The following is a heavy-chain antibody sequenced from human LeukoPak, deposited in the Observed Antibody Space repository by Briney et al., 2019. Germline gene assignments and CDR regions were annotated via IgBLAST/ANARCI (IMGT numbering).Heavy chain of an antibody. J-gene: IGHJ4*02. D-gene: IGHD3-10*01. CDR1: GGTFSSYA. CDR2: IIPIFGTA. Sequence: SVKVSCKASGGTFSSYAISWVRQAPGQGLEWMGGIIPIFGTAKYAQKFQGRITITADVSTRIAYMELSSLRSEDTAVYYCASVGSGSYPFDYWGQGTLVTVSS. V-gene: IGHV1-69*13. CDR3: ASVGSGSYPFDY.